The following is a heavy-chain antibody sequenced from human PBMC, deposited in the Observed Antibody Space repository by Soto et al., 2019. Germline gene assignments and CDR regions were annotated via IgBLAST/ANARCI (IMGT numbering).Heavy chain of an antibody. Sequence: EVQLLESGGGLVQPGGSLRLSCAASGFTFSSYPMSWVRQAPGKGLEWVSGISGSGVSTYYADSVKGRFTISRDNSKSTLYLQMNSLRAEDTAVYYCAKDRERIATRSIDYWGQGTLVTVSS. D-gene: IGHD6-6*01. V-gene: IGHV3-23*01. CDR1: GFTFSSYP. CDR2: ISGSGVST. CDR3: AKDRERIATRSIDY. J-gene: IGHJ4*02.